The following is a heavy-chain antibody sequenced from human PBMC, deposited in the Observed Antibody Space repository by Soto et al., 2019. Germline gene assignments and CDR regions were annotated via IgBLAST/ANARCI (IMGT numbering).Heavy chain of an antibody. CDR3: ARTPYYDFWSGYYIPYYYYYGMDV. CDR2: IYPGDSDT. J-gene: IGHJ6*02. CDR1: GYSFTSYW. D-gene: IGHD3-3*01. Sequence: GESLKISCKGSGYSFTSYWIGWARQMPGKGLEWMGIIYPGDSDTRYSPSFQGQVTISADKSISTAYLQWSSLKASDTAMYYCARTPYYDFWSGYYIPYYYYYGMDVWGQGTTVTVSS. V-gene: IGHV5-51*01.